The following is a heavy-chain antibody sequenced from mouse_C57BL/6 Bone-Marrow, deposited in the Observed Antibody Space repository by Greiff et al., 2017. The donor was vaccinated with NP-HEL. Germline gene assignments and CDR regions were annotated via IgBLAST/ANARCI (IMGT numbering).Heavy chain of an antibody. Sequence: EASRVDFSRYWMSWVRRAPGKGLEWIGEINPDSSTINYAPSLKDKFIISRDNAKNTLYLQMSKVRSEDTALYYCARRRSGYFDVWGTGTTVTVSS. V-gene: IGHV4-1*01. CDR2: INPDSSTI. CDR3: ARRRSGYFDV. J-gene: IGHJ1*03. CDR1: RVDFSRYW.